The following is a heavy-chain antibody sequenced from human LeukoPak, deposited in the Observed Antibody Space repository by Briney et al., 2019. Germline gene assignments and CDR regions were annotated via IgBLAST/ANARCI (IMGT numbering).Heavy chain of an antibody. J-gene: IGHJ5*02. CDR1: GYTFTSYC. V-gene: IGHV1-18*01. Sequence: GASVEVSCKASGYTFTSYCISWVRQAPGQGLEWMGWISAYNGNTNYAQKLQGRVTMTTDTSTSTAYMELRSLRSDDTAVYYCARTAAGPRNWFDPWGQGTLVTVSS. D-gene: IGHD6-13*01. CDR2: ISAYNGNT. CDR3: ARTAAGPRNWFDP.